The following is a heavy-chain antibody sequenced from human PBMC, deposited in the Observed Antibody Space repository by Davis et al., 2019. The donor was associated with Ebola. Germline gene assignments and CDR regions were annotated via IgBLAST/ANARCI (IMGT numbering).Heavy chain of an antibody. V-gene: IGHV1-2*02. Sequence: ASVKVSCQASGYTFTGYYIHWVRQAPGQGLEWMGWIDPNSGGTNYAQKFQVRVTMTRDTSISTAYMELSRLRSDDTAVYYCARSPRRNYHYMDVWGKGTTVTVSS. CDR1: GYTFTGYY. CDR3: ARSPRRNYHYMDV. CDR2: IDPNSGGT. J-gene: IGHJ6*03.